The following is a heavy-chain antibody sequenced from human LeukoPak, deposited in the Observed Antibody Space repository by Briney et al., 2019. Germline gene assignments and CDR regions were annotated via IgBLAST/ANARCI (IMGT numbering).Heavy chain of an antibody. D-gene: IGHD2-15*01. V-gene: IGHV3-20*04. Sequence: PGGSLRLSCAAPGFTFDDYGMSWVRQAPGKGLEWVSGINWNGGSTGYADSVKGRFTISRDNAKNSLYLQMNSLRAEDTALYYCARSLGYSARSDPWGQGTLVTVSS. CDR1: GFTFDDYG. J-gene: IGHJ5*02. CDR2: INWNGGST. CDR3: ARSLGYSARSDP.